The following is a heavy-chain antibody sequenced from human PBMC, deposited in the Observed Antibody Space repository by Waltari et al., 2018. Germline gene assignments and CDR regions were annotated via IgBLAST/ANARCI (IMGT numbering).Heavy chain of an antibody. D-gene: IGHD2-15*01. Sequence: QVQLVQSGAEVKKPGASVKVSCKASGYTFTSYDINWVRQATGQGLEWMGWKNPNSGNTGYAQKFQGRVPMTRNTSISTAYMELSSVRSEDTAVYYCARGKVVGAARAFDIGGQGTMVTFAS. CDR3: ARGKVVGAARAFDI. CDR2: KNPNSGNT. J-gene: IGHJ3*02. V-gene: IGHV1-8*01. CDR1: GYTFTSYD.